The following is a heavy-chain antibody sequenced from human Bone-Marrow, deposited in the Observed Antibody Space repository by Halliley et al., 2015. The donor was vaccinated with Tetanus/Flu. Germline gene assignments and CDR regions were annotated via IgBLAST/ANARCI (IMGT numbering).Heavy chain of an antibody. J-gene: IGHJ6*02. CDR3: AREPMGYNILTGYYSDGMDV. Sequence: DGNKKYYADSVKGRFTVSRDNSKKTLYLQMNGLRAEDTAVYYCAREPMGYNILTGYYSDGMDVWGQGTTVTVSS. V-gene: IGHV3-33*01. CDR2: DGNKK. D-gene: IGHD3-9*01.